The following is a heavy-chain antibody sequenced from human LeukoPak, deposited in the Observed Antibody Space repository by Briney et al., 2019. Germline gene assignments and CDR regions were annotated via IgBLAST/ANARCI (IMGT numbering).Heavy chain of an antibody. CDR1: GFTFSSYS. D-gene: IGHD5-24*01. Sequence: GGSLRLSYAASGFTFSSYSMNWVRQAPGKGLEWVSSISSSSSYIYYADSVKGRFTISRDNAKNSLYLQMNSLRAEDTAVYYCARGGEMATIRDAFDIWGQGTMVTVSS. J-gene: IGHJ3*02. V-gene: IGHV3-21*01. CDR3: ARGGEMATIRDAFDI. CDR2: ISSSSSYI.